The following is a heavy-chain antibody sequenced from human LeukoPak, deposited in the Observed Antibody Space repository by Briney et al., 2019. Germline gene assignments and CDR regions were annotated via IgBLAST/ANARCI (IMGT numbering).Heavy chain of an antibody. J-gene: IGHJ4*02. CDR3: ATYYSDTSARD. D-gene: IGHD3-22*01. CDR2: INPNSGGT. Sequence: ASVKVSCKASGHTFTAYYMFWVRQAPGQGLEWMGWINPNSGGTNSAPKFQGRVTMTRDTSISTAYMEPSGLTSDDTAVYFCATYYSDTSARDWGQGTLVTVSS. CDR1: GHTFTAYY. V-gene: IGHV1-2*02.